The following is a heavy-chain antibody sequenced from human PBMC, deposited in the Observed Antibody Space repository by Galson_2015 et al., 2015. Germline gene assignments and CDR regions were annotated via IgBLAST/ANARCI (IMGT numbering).Heavy chain of an antibody. Sequence: SLRLSCAASGFTFSSYWMSWVRQAPGKGLEWVANIKQDGSEKYYVDSVKGRFTISRDNAKNSLYLQMNSLRAEDTAVYYCARDFLPYCSSTSCYSGYGMDVWGQGNPGHRLL. CDR3: ARDFLPYCSSTSCYSGYGMDV. CDR2: IKQDGSEK. V-gene: IGHV3-7*01. CDR1: GFTFSSYW. J-gene: IGHJ6*02. D-gene: IGHD2-2*01.